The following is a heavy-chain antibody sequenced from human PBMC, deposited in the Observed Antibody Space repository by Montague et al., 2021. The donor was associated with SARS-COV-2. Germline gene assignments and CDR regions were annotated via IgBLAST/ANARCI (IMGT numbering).Heavy chain of an antibody. V-gene: IGHV2-70*11. Sequence: PALVEPTQTLTLTCTFSGFSLSTSGMCMTWIRQPPGKALEWLARIDWDGDKYYNTSLRSRLTISKDTSKNLVVLTMTNMDPVDTATYYCARGPSDTYYYNGVDVWGRGTTVTVSS. J-gene: IGHJ6*02. CDR2: IDWDGDK. CDR3: ARGPSDTYYYNGVDV. CDR1: GFSLSTSGMC.